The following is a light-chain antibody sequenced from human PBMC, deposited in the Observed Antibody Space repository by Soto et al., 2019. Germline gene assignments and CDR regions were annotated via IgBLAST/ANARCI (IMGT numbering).Light chain of an antibody. V-gene: IGKV1-5*03. CDR1: QSLSYW. Sequence: DIQMTQSLSTLSASVGDTVTITCRASQSLSYWLAWYQQKPGQAPKLLIHKASTLESGVPSRFSGSGSGTEFTLTISSLQPDDFATFYCQQYDRFPYTFGQGTKLEIK. J-gene: IGKJ2*01. CDR3: QQYDRFPYT. CDR2: KAS.